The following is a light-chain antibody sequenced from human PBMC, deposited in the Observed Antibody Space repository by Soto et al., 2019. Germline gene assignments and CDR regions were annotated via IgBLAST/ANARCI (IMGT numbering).Light chain of an antibody. J-gene: IGKJ5*01. CDR1: QGIGSS. CDR3: QQRNSYPIT. Sequence: DIQLTQSPSLLSASVGDRVTITCRASQGIGSSLAWYHQKAGKAPKLLIHTSSTLQSGVPSRFSGSGSATEFTLTITSLQPEDFATYYCQQRNSYPITFGQGTRLEIK. CDR2: TSS. V-gene: IGKV1-9*01.